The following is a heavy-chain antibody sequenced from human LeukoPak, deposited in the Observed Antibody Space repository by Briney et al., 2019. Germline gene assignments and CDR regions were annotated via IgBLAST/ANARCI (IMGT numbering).Heavy chain of an antibody. CDR3: ARGLDYCGGDCFTNWFVP. CDR2: ISSNGGST. CDR1: GFTFSSYA. Sequence: GGSLGLSCAASGFTFSSYAMHWVRQAPGKGLEYVSAISSNGGSTYYANSVKGRFTISRDNSKNTLYLQMGSLRAEDMAVYYCARGLDYCGGDCFTNWFVPWGQGTLVTVSS. V-gene: IGHV3-64*01. J-gene: IGHJ5*02. D-gene: IGHD2-21*02.